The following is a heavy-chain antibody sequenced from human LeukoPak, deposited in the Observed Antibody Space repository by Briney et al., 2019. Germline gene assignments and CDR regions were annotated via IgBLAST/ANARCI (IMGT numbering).Heavy chain of an antibody. Sequence: SETLSLTCTVSGGSISSHYWSWIRQPPGRGLGWIGYVFNSGTTDQNPSLKGRVTISLDTPKNHVSLRLTSVTAADTAVYYCARRFRVGDIHVDAFDMWGQGTMVTVSS. CDR3: ARRFRVGDIHVDAFDM. V-gene: IGHV4-59*11. CDR1: GGSISSHY. J-gene: IGHJ3*02. CDR2: VFNSGTT. D-gene: IGHD1-26*01.